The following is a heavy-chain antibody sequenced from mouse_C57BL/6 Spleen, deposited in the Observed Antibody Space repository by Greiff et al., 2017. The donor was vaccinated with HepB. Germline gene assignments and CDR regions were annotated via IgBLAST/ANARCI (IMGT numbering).Heavy chain of an antibody. D-gene: IGHD3-2*02. J-gene: IGHJ4*01. CDR1: GYTFTSYW. V-gene: IGHV1-61*01. CDR3: ARLGSSGYVNAMDY. Sequence: VQLQQPGAELVRPGSSVKLSCKASGYTFTSYWMDWVKQRPGQGLEWIGNIYPSDSETHYNQKFKDKATLTVDKSSSTAYMQLSSLTSEDSAVYYCARLGSSGYVNAMDYWGQGTSVTVSS. CDR2: IYPSDSET.